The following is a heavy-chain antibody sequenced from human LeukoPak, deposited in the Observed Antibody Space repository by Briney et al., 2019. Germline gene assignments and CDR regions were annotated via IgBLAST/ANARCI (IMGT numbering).Heavy chain of an antibody. J-gene: IGHJ4*02. D-gene: IGHD3-10*01. CDR3: ARGYGSGSYIDY. CDR1: GGSFSGYY. V-gene: IGHV4-59*01. CDR2: IYYSGST. Sequence: SETLSLTCAVYGGSFSGYYWSWIRQPPGKGLEWIGYIYYSGSTNYNPSLKSRVTISVDTSKNQFSLKLSSVTAADTAVYYCARGYGSGSYIDYWGQGTLVTVSS.